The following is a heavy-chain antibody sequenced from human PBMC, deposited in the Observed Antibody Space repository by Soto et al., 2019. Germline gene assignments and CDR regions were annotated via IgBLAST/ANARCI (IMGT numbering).Heavy chain of an antibody. CDR1: RFSLDTYR. J-gene: IGHJ6*02. CDR2: ISPDATTT. Sequence: EVHLVESGGGLVQPGESLRLSCTASRFSLDTYRMHWVRQIPVHGLVWVSRISPDATTTTYADSVKGRFTVSRVTAKHTLYLQMTSLRAEDTAVYYCASEHSGYDHWEYYDHGVAVWGQRTTVTVSS. D-gene: IGHD5-12*01. CDR3: ASEHSGYDHWEYYDHGVAV. V-gene: IGHV3-74*03.